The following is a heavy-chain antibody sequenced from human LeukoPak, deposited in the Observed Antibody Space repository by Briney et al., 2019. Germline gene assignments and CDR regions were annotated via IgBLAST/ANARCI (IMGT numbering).Heavy chain of an antibody. CDR1: GFTFRSYA. J-gene: IGHJ6*03. D-gene: IGHD3-10*01. Sequence: GGSLRLSCAASGFTFRSYAMSWVRQAPGKGLEWVSAISGSGGSTYYADSVKGRFTISRDNSKNTLYLQMNSLRAEDTAVYYCAKDGGDGSGSPNMDVWGKGTTVTVSS. CDR3: AKDGGDGSGSPNMDV. V-gene: IGHV3-23*01. CDR2: ISGSGGST.